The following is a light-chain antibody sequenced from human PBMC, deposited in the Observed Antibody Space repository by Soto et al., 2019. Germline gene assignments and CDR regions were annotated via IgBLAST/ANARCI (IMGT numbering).Light chain of an antibody. V-gene: IGLV1-44*01. J-gene: IGLJ1*01. Sequence: QSALAQPPSASGGPGQRVTISWSGSASNIGSDPVNWYQQVPGTAPKLLIYENNHRPSGVPDRFSSSKSGTSASLVISGLQSEDEAEYFCAGWDGSLKGFVFGTGTKVTVL. CDR3: AGWDGSLKGFV. CDR2: ENN. CDR1: ASNIGSDP.